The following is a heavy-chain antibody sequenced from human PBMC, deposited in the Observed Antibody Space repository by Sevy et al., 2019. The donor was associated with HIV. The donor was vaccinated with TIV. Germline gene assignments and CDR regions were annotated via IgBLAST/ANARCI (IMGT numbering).Heavy chain of an antibody. CDR1: GGSISSYY. J-gene: IGHJ6*02. CDR3: ARAITIFDGMDV. CDR2: IYYSGST. D-gene: IGHD3-3*01. Sequence: SESLSLTCTVSGGSISSYYWIWIRQPPGKGLEWIGYIYYSGSTNYNPSLKSRVTISVDTSKNQFSLKLSSVTAADTAVYYCARAITIFDGMDVWGQGTTVTVSS. V-gene: IGHV4-59*01.